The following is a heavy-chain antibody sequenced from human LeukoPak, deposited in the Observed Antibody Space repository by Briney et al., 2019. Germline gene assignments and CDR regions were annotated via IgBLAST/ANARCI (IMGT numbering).Heavy chain of an antibody. CDR2: FYYSGKT. CDR1: GASISSSSSY. D-gene: IGHD5-18*01. V-gene: IGHV4-39*07. Sequence: PSETLSLTCSVSGASISSSSSYWGWIRQPPGRGLEWIGNFYYSGKTNYSPSLKSRVTISVDTSKNQFSLKLSSVTAADTAVYYCARLQLRGYGYGPWEGPTWLDYWGQGTLVTVSS. J-gene: IGHJ4*02. CDR3: ARLQLRGYGYGPWEGPTWLDY.